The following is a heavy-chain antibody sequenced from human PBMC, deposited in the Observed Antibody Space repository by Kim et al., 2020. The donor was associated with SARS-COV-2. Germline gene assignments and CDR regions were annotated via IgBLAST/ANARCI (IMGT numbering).Heavy chain of an antibody. CDR2: INHSGST. D-gene: IGHD5-12*01. Sequence: SETLSLTCAVYGGSFSGYYWSWIRQPPGKGLEWIGEINHSGSTNYNPSLKSRVTISVDTSKNQFSLKLSSVTAADTAVYYCARGGGYSGYEQWLGLGYYFDYWGQGTLVTVSS. J-gene: IGHJ4*02. CDR1: GGSFSGYY. CDR3: ARGGGYSGYEQWLGLGYYFDY. V-gene: IGHV4-34*01.